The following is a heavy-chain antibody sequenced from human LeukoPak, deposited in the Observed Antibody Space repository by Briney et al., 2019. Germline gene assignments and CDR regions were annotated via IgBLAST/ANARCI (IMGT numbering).Heavy chain of an antibody. CDR1: GFTFTSSA. J-gene: IGHJ4*02. Sequence: SVKVSCKASGFTFTSSAMQWVRQARGQRLEWIGWIVVGSGNTNYAQKFQERVTITRDMSTSTAYMELSSLRSEDTAVYFCARGLVDYKLPKGYIDYWGQGTLVTVSS. V-gene: IGHV1-58*02. CDR2: IVVGSGNT. CDR3: ARGLVDYKLPKGYIDY. D-gene: IGHD6-13*01.